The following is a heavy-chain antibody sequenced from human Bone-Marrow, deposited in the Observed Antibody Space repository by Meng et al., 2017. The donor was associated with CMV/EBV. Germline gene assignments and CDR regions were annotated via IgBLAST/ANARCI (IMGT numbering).Heavy chain of an antibody. D-gene: IGHD4-17*01. CDR1: GFTFDDYG. V-gene: IGHV3-20*04. CDR2: INWNGGST. J-gene: IGHJ4*02. CDR3: ARASTYGGFDY. Sequence: GESLKISCAASGFTFDDYGMSWVRQASGKGLEWVSGINWNGGSTGYADSVKGRFTISRDNAKNSLYLQMNSLRAEDTAVYYCARASTYGGFDYWGQGTLVAVSS.